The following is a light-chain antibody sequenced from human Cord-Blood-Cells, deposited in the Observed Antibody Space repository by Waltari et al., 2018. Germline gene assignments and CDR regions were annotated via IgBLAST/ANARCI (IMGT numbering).Light chain of an antibody. J-gene: IGLJ2*01. Sequence: QSALTQPASVSGSPGQSITISCTGTSSDVGSYNLVSWYQRHPGKAPKLRIYEVSKLPSGVSKRFSGSESGNTASLTISGLQAEDEADYYCCSYAGSSTLVFGGGTKLTVL. CDR2: EVS. CDR1: SSDVGSYNL. CDR3: CSYAGSSTLV. V-gene: IGLV2-23*02.